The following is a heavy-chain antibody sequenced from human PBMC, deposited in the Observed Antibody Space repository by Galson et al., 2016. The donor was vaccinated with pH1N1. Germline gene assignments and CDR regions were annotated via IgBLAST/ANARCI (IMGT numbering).Heavy chain of an antibody. CDR1: GDSVSSHSAA. J-gene: IGHJ6*02. Sequence: CAISGDSVSSHSAAWNWIRQSPSRGLEWLGRTYYRSKWYNDYAESVKSRITINPDTSKNQCSLQLNSVTPEDKAVYHGASGSFYYDSSGPSYGMDVWGQGTTVTVSS. CDR2: TYYRSKWYN. D-gene: IGHD3-22*01. CDR3: ASGSFYYDSSGPSYGMDV. V-gene: IGHV6-1*01.